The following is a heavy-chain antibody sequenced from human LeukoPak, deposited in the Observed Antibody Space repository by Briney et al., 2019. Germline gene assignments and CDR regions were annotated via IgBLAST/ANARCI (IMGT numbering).Heavy chain of an antibody. CDR2: IYYSGST. CDR1: GGSISSSSYY. D-gene: IGHD2-2*01. CDR3: ARSYLVVPETDY. J-gene: IGHJ4*02. V-gene: IGHV4-39*01. Sequence: NPSETLSLTCTVSGGSISSSSYYWGWIRQPPGKGLEWIGSIYYSGSTYYNPSLKSRVTISVDTSKNQFSLKLSFVTAADTAVYYCARSYLVVPETDYWGQGTLVTVSS.